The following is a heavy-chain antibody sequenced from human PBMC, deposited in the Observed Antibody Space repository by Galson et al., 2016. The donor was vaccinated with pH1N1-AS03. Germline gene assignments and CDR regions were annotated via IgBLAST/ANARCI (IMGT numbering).Heavy chain of an antibody. CDR1: GFSFSTYW. D-gene: IGHD6-19*01. V-gene: IGHV3-74*01. J-gene: IGHJ3*01. CDR3: AKEVGSSGWFDACDL. Sequence: SLRLSCAASGFSFSTYWMYWVRQAPGKGLVWLARINGDATTTNYADSVRGRFTISRDNAKNTLHLQMNRLRVEDTANYFGAKEVGSSGWFDACDLWGQGTVVTVSS. CDR2: INGDATTT.